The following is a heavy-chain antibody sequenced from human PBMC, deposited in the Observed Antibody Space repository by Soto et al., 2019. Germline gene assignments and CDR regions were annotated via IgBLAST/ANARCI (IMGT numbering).Heavy chain of an antibody. CDR3: ARSPYDSSGYYRDAFDI. CDR2: IYSGGST. V-gene: IGHV3-53*01. D-gene: IGHD3-22*01. J-gene: IGHJ3*02. CDR1: GFTVNSNY. Sequence: GGSLRLSCAASGFTVNSNYMSWVRQAPGKGLEWVSVIYSGGSTYYADSVKGRFTISRDNSKNTLYLQMSSLKAEDTAVYYCARSPYDSSGYYRDAFDIWGQGTMVTVSS.